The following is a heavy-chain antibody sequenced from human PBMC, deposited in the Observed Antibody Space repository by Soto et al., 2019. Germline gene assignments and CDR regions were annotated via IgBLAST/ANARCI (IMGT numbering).Heavy chain of an antibody. V-gene: IGHV3-23*01. Sequence: GGSLRLSCAASGFTFSSYAMAWVRQAPGEGLEWGSGISGSAGNTYYADSVKGRFTISRDNSKNTLYLQMSSLRAEDTAVYYCAKDRGLRRFDYWGQGTLVTVSS. J-gene: IGHJ4*02. D-gene: IGHD4-17*01. CDR1: GFTFSSYA. CDR3: AKDRGLRRFDY. CDR2: ISGSAGNT.